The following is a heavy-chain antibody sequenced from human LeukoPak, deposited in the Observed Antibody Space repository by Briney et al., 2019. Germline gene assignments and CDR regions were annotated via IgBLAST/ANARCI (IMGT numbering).Heavy chain of an antibody. CDR3: AKSLYYDFWSGYSH. CDR2: ISYDGSNK. CDR1: GFTFSSYG. V-gene: IGHV3-30*18. D-gene: IGHD3-3*01. Sequence: GGSLRLSCAASGFTFSSYGMHWVRQAPGKGLEWVAVISYDGSNKYYADSVKGRFTISRDNSKHTLYLQMNSLRAEDTAVYYCAKSLYYDFWSGYSHRGQGTLVTVSS. J-gene: IGHJ4*02.